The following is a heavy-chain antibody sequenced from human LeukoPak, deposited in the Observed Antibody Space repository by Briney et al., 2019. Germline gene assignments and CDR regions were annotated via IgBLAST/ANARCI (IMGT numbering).Heavy chain of an antibody. CDR3: ARASYDRSAYGYFDY. CDR2: IKQDGSEK. D-gene: IGHD3-22*01. Sequence: GGSLRLSCAASRFTFSNYWMSWVRQAPGKGLEWVANIKQDGSEKNYVGSVKGRFTISRDNAKSSLYLQMNSLRAEDTAIYYCARASYDRSAYGYFDYWGQGTLVTVSS. V-gene: IGHV3-7*02. J-gene: IGHJ4*02. CDR1: RFTFSNYW.